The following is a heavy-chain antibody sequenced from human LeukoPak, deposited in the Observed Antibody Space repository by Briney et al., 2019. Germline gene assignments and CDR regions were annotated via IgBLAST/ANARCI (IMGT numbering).Heavy chain of an antibody. D-gene: IGHD3-10*01. J-gene: IGHJ4*02. V-gene: IGHV3-23*01. Sequence: PGGSLRLSCAASGFTFSSYAMSWVRQAPGKGLEWVSAISGSGGSTYYADSVKGRLTISRDNAKNSLYLQMNSLRDEDTAVYYCARDSMVRGVIITFDYWGQGTLVTVSS. CDR1: GFTFSSYA. CDR3: ARDSMVRGVIITFDY. CDR2: ISGSGGST.